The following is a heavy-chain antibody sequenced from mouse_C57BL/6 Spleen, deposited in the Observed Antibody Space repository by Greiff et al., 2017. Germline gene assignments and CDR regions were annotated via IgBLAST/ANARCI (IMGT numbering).Heavy chain of an antibody. Sequence: VKLMESGAELARPGASVKLSCKASGYTFTSYGISWVKQRTGQGLEWIGEIYPRSGNTYYNEKFKGKATLTADKSSSTAYMELRSLTSEDSAVYFCAREGVGYYEGYFDVWGTGTTVTVSS. CDR2: IYPRSGNT. D-gene: IGHD2-4*01. V-gene: IGHV1-81*01. J-gene: IGHJ1*03. CDR3: AREGVGYYEGYFDV. CDR1: GYTFTSYG.